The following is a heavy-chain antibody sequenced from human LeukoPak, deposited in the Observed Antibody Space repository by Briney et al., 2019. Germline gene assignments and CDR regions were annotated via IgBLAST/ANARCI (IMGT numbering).Heavy chain of an antibody. CDR1: GYTFTSYA. CDR2: ISTNTGSP. Sequence: GASVKVSCKASGYTFTSYAMNWVRQAPGQGLEWVGWISTNTGSPTYAQGFTGRFVFSFDTPASTAYLQISSLKAEDTAVYYCARGVASYDFWSPNQYYFYYSMDIWGKGTTVTVSS. J-gene: IGHJ6*03. D-gene: IGHD3-3*01. V-gene: IGHV7-4-1*02. CDR3: ARGVASYDFWSPNQYYFYYSMDI.